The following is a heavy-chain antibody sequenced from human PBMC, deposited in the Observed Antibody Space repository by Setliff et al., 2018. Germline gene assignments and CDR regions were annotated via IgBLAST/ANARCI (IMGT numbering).Heavy chain of an antibody. Sequence: PSETLSLTCTVSGGSISNTYYYWTWIRQTPGKGLEWIGYIYYSGTTNYDPSLKSRVTISVDTSKNQFSLKLTSVTAADTAVYYCARAPRYFDPTGSYFDFWGQGTLVTVSS. D-gene: IGHD3-22*01. CDR1: GGSISNTYYY. CDR3: ARAPRYFDPTGSYFDF. J-gene: IGHJ4*02. CDR2: IYYSGTT. V-gene: IGHV4-61*05.